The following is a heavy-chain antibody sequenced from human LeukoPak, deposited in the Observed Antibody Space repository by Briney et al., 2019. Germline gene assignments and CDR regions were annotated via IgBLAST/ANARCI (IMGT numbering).Heavy chain of an antibody. CDR2: ISAYNGST. Sequence: ASVKVSCKASGYTFTSYGISWVRQAPGQGLVWMGWISAYNGSTNYAQKLQGRVTMTTDTSTSTAYMELRSLRSDDTAVYYCARGSRVAAAGRVYFDYWGQGTLVTVSS. V-gene: IGHV1-18*01. D-gene: IGHD6-13*01. J-gene: IGHJ4*02. CDR3: ARGSRVAAAGRVYFDY. CDR1: GYTFTSYG.